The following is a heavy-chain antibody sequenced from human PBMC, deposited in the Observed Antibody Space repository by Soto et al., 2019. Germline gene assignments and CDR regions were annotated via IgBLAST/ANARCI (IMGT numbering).Heavy chain of an antibody. D-gene: IGHD5-12*01. V-gene: IGHV3-23*01. CDR1: GFTFSSYA. CDR2: ISGSGGST. Sequence: EVQLLESGGGLVQPGGSLRLSCAASGFTFSSYAMSWVRQAPGKGLEWVSAISGSGGSTYYADSVKGRFTISRDNSKNPLYLQMNSLRAEDTAVYYCAKDIRPVEMATILGYWGQGTLVTVSS. CDR3: AKDIRPVEMATILGY. J-gene: IGHJ4*02.